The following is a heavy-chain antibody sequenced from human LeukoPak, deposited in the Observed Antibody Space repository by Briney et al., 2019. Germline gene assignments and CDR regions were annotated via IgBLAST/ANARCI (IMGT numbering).Heavy chain of an antibody. CDR2: ISSRGSII. CDR1: GFTFSSYE. V-gene: IGHV3-48*03. CDR3: ARYWYFDL. Sequence: GGSLRLSCAASGFTFSSYEMNWVRQAPWKGLEWVSYISSRGSIIYYADSVKGRFTISRDNAKNSLYLQMNSLRAEDTAVYYCARYWYFDLWGRGTLVTVSS. J-gene: IGHJ2*01.